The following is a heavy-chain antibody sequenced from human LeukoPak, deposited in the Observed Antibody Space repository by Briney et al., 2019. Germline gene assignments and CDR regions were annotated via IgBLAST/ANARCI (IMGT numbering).Heavy chain of an antibody. D-gene: IGHD2-15*01. CDR3: ARLVLSWYCSGGSCYDAFDI. Sequence: ASVTVSCKASGYTFTGYYMHWVRQAPGQGLEWMGWINPNSGGTNYAQKFQGRVTMTRDTSISTAYMELSRLRSDDTAVYYCARLVLSWYCSGGSCYDAFDIWGQGTMVTVSS. J-gene: IGHJ3*02. CDR1: GYTFTGYY. CDR2: INPNSGGT. V-gene: IGHV1-2*02.